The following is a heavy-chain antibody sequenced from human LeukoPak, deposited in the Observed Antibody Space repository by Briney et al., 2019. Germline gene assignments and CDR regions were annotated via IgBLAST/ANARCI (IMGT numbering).Heavy chain of an antibody. CDR1: SGSISSYY. Sequence: SETLSLTCTVSSGSISSYYWSWIRQPPGKGLEWIGYIYYSGSTNYNPSLKSRVTISVDTSKNQFSLKLSSVTAADTAVYYCARESWYGIDYWGQGTLVTVSS. CDR3: ARESWYGIDY. D-gene: IGHD6-13*01. CDR2: IYYSGST. J-gene: IGHJ4*02. V-gene: IGHV4-59*01.